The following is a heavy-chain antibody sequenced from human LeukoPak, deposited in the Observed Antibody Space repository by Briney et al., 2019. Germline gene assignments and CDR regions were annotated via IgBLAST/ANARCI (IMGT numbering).Heavy chain of an antibody. Sequence: SETLSLTCTVSGGSISSYYWSWIRQPPGKGLEWIGYIYYSGSTNYNPSLKSRVPISVDTSKNQFSLKLSSVTAADTAVYYCARVGIAARPGYMDVWGKGTTVTVSS. D-gene: IGHD6-6*01. CDR3: ARVGIAARPGYMDV. V-gene: IGHV4-59*01. J-gene: IGHJ6*03. CDR2: IYYSGST. CDR1: GGSISSYY.